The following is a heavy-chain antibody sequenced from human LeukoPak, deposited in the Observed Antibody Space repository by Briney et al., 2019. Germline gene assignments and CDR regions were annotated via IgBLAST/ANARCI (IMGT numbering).Heavy chain of an antibody. CDR1: GFTFTRYW. CDR3: ARGGSYGDY. J-gene: IGHJ4*02. CDR2: VNPDGSST. V-gene: IGHV3-74*01. D-gene: IGHD3-16*01. Sequence: GGSLRPSCAASGFTFTRYWMHWVRQTPGKGLVWVSRVNPDGSSTTYGDSVKGRFTSSRDNAKNTLYLQMNRLRVEDTAVYYCARGGSYGDYWGQGILVTVSS.